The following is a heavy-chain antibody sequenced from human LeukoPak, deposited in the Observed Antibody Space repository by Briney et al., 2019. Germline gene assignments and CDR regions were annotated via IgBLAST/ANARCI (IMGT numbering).Heavy chain of an antibody. CDR2: ISAYNGNT. D-gene: IGHD5-12*01. CDR1: GYIFTTYG. CDR3: ARDSGYDLRGAFDY. Sequence: ASVKVSCKASGYIFTTYGVSWVRQAPGQGLEWMGWISAYNGNTNYAQKLQGRVTMTTDTSTSTAYMELRSLRSDDTAVYYCARDSGYDLRGAFDYWGQGTLVTVSS. J-gene: IGHJ4*02. V-gene: IGHV1-18*01.